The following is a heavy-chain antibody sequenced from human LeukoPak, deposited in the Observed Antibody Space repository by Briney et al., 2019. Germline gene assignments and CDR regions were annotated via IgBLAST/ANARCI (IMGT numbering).Heavy chain of an antibody. Sequence: GSLRLSCAASGFTFSSYAMSWVRQPPGKGLEWIGEINHSGSTNYNPSLKSRVTISVDTSKNQFSLKLSSVTAADTAVYYCARTTGYYFDYWGQGTLVTVSS. CDR2: INHSGST. D-gene: IGHD4-17*01. CDR3: ARTTGYYFDY. V-gene: IGHV4-34*01. CDR1: GFTFSSYA. J-gene: IGHJ4*02.